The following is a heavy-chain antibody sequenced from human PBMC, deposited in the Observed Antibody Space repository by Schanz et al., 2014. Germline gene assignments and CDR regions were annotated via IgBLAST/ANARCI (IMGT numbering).Heavy chain of an antibody. J-gene: IGHJ4*02. Sequence: EVQLVESGGGLVKPGGSLRLSCAASGFPFNEYGMLWVRQAPGKGLEWVSAINWSDGSTGYADSVKGRFTISRDNGKNSLYLQMNSLRAEDTALYYCARDFPYVSGSYYKGFGYGGQGTLVTVSS. CDR1: GFPFNEYG. CDR3: ARDFPYVSGSYYKGFGY. CDR2: INWSDGST. V-gene: IGHV3-20*04. D-gene: IGHD3-10*01.